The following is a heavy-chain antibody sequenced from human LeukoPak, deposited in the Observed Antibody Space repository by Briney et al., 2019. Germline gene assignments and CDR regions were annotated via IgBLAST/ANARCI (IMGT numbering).Heavy chain of an antibody. CDR3: ARDNPPSFLLWFGELLYGPNADYGMDV. CDR2: IYYSGST. V-gene: IGHV4-59*01. J-gene: IGHJ6*02. Sequence: PSETLSLTCTVSGGSISSYYWSWIRQPPGKGLEWIGYIYYSGSTNYNPSLKSRVTISVDTSKNQFSLKLSSVTAADTAVYYCARDNPPSFLLWFGELLYGPNADYGMDVWGQGTTVTVSS. D-gene: IGHD3-10*01. CDR1: GGSISSYY.